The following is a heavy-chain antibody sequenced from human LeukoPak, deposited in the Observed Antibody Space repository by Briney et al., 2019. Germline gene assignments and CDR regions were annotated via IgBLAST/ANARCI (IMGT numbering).Heavy chain of an antibody. D-gene: IGHD6-19*01. CDR3: ASGIGVAGGRSLDY. CDR1: GGSFSGYY. Sequence: SETLSLTCAVSGGSFSGYYWSWIRQPPGKGLEWIGEINHSGSTNYNPSLKSRVTISVDTSKNQFSLKLSSVTSADTAVYYCASGIGVAGGRSLDYWGQGTLVTVSS. CDR2: INHSGST. V-gene: IGHV4-34*01. J-gene: IGHJ4*02.